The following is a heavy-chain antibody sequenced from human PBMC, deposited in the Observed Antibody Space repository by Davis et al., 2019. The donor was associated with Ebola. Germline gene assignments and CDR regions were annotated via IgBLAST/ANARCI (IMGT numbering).Heavy chain of an antibody. J-gene: IGHJ2*01. CDR3: ARAHGFYWYFDL. CDR1: GYSFTTYI. D-gene: IGHD4-17*01. CDR2: ISVFNAKR. V-gene: IGHV1-18*04. Sequence: AASVKVSCKASGYSFTTYIITWVRQAPGKGLEWMGGISVFNAKRDYAQKFQVRVTMTTDTSTSTAYMELSSLRSDDTAVYYCARAHGFYWYFDLWGRGTLVSVSS.